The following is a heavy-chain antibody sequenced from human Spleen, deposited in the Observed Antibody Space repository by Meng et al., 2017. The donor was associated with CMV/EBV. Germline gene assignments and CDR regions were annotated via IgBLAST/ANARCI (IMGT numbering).Heavy chain of an antibody. D-gene: IGHD2-2*01. Sequence: AASGFPFNTYAMHWVRQAPGKGLEWVAFISYTGSDKYYADSVKGRFTISKDNSKNTLYLQMNSLRAEDTAVYYCARMFTSSMGFDYWGQGTLVTVSS. CDR2: ISYTGSDK. V-gene: IGHV3-30*04. CDR1: GFPFNTYA. J-gene: IGHJ4*02. CDR3: ARMFTSSMGFDY.